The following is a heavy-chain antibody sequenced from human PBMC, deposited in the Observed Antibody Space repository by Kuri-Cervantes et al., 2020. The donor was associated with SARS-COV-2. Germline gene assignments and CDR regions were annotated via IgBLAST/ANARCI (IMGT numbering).Heavy chain of an antibody. V-gene: IGHV1-8*03. J-gene: IGHJ4*02. D-gene: IGHD2-2*01. CDR1: GYTFTSYD. Sequence: ASVKVSCKASGYTFTSYDINWVRQATGQGLEWMGWMNPNSGNTGYARKFQGRVTITRNTSISTAYMELSSLRSEDTAVYYCARVRGVVPAAMADYWGQGTLVTVSS. CDR2: MNPNSGNT. CDR3: ARVRGVVPAAMADY.